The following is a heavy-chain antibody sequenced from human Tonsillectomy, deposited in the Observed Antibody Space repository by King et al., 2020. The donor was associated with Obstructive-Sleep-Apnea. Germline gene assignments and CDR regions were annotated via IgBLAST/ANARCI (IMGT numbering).Heavy chain of an antibody. CDR2: INHSGST. J-gene: IGHJ4*02. CDR1: GGSFSGYY. CDR3: ARGARPVDY. D-gene: IGHD6-6*01. V-gene: IGHV4-34*01. Sequence: VQLQQWGAGLLKPSETLSLTCAVYGGSFSGYYWSWIRQPPGKGLEWIGEINHSGSTNYKPSLKSRVTISLDTSKKQVSLRLGSVTASDTAVYYCARGARPVDYWGQGNLVTVSS.